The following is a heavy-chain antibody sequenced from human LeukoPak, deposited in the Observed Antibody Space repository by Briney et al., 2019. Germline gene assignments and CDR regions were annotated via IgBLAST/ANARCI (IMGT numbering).Heavy chain of an antibody. J-gene: IGHJ4*02. CDR3: ATNYPHCSSTSCTAFDH. D-gene: IGHD2-2*01. CDR2: FDPEDGET. CDR1: GYTLTELS. V-gene: IGHV1-24*01. Sequence: GASVKVSCKVSGYTLTELSMHWVRQAPGKGLEWMGGFDPEDGETIYAQKFQGRVTMTEDTSTDTAYMELSSLRSEDTAVYYCATNYPHCSSTSCTAFDHWGQGTLVTVSS.